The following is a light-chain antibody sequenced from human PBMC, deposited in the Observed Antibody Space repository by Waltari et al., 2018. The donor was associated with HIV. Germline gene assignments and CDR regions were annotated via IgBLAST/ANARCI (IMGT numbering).Light chain of an antibody. CDR2: QDR. CDR3: QAWGNNTVV. J-gene: IGLJ2*01. CDR1: NLSNNY. V-gene: IGLV3-1*01. Sequence: SYDLTQAPSLSVSPGHAAKILCSGFNLSNNYVSWYQQKPGQSPLLLIFQDRKRPSGIPERFSGSSSGNTATLTISGTQSVDEADYFCQAWGNNTVVFGGGTKLTVL.